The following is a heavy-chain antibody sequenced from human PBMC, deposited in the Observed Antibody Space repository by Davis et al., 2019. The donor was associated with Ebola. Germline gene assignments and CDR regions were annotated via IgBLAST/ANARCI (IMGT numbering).Heavy chain of an antibody. Sequence: ASVKVSCKASGYTFTGYYMHWVRQAPGQGLEWMGWINPNSGRTNYAQKFQGWVTMTRDTSISTAYMELSRLRSDDTAVYYCARDGTVLDLPYYYYYGMDVWGQGTTVTVSS. V-gene: IGHV1-2*04. D-gene: IGHD3/OR15-3a*01. CDR2: INPNSGRT. CDR3: ARDGTVLDLPYYYYYGMDV. J-gene: IGHJ6*02. CDR1: GYTFTGYY.